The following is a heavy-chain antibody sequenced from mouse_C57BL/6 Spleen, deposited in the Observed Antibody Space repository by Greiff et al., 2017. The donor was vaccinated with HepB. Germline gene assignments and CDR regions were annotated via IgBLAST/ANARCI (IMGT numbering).Heavy chain of an antibody. D-gene: IGHD1-1*01. Sequence: VQLQQPGTELVKPGASVKLSCKASGYTFTSYWMHFVKQRPGQGLEWIGNINPSNGGTNYNEKFKSKATLTVDKSSSTAYMQLSSLTSEDSAVYYCARGSSSLWYFDVWGTGTTVTVSS. J-gene: IGHJ1*03. CDR2: INPSNGGT. CDR1: GYTFTSYW. V-gene: IGHV1-53*01. CDR3: ARGSSSLWYFDV.